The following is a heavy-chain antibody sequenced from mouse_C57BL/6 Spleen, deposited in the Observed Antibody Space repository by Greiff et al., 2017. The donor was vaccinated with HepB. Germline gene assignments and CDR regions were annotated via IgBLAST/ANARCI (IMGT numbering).Heavy chain of an antibody. Sequence: LVESGASVKIPCKASGYTFTDYNMDWVKQSHGKSLEWIGDINPNNGGTIYNQKFKGKATLTVDKSSSTAYMELRSLTSEDTAVYYCARRNYDAMDYWGQGTSVTVSS. CDR1: GYTFTDYN. J-gene: IGHJ4*01. CDR2: INPNNGGT. CDR3: ARRNYDAMDY. V-gene: IGHV1-18*01.